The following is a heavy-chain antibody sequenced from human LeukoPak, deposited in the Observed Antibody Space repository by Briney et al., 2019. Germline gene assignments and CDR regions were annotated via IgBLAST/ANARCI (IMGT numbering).Heavy chain of an antibody. J-gene: IGHJ5*02. CDR1: GGSISGYH. V-gene: IGHV4-59*08. CDR3: ARKTYCSGGRCYGENWFDP. D-gene: IGHD2-15*01. CDR2: IFYTGNA. Sequence: SEALSLTCTVTGGSISGYHWNWIRLSPGKGLEWIANIFYTGNAGYNPSLESRVTISVDTSKNEISLFLASVTAADTAIYYCARKTYCSGGRCYGENWFDPWGQGTLVTVSS.